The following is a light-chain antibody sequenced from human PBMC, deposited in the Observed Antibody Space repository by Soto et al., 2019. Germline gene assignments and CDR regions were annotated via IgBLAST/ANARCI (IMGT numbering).Light chain of an antibody. V-gene: IGLV2-8*01. CDR3: CSYAGSNNYV. CDR1: RSDVGSYNY. J-gene: IGLJ1*01. CDR2: EVN. Sequence: QSALTQPPSASGSPGQSVTISCTGTRSDVGSYNYVSWYQQYPGKAPKLVIFEVNKRPSGVPDRFSGSKSGITASLTVSGLQAEDEADYYCCSYAGSNNYVFGPGTKLTVL.